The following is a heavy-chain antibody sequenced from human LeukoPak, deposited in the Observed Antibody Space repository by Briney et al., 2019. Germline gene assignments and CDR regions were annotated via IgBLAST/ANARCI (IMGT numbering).Heavy chain of an antibody. J-gene: IGHJ6*03. D-gene: IGHD3-10*01. CDR2: IRYDGSNK. CDR3: AKNSVRGVINPYYMDV. V-gene: IGHV3-30*02. CDR1: GFTFSSYG. Sequence: GGSLRLSCAASGFTFSSYGMHWVRQAPGKGLEWVAFIRYDGSNKYYADSVKGRFTISRDNSKNTLYLQMNSLRAEDTAVYYCAKNSVRGVINPYYMDVWGKGPRSPSP.